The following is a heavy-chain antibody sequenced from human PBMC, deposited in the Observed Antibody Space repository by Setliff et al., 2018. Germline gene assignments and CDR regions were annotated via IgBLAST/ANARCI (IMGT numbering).Heavy chain of an antibody. CDR3: ARGKTFFGAFIRAFDI. J-gene: IGHJ3*02. CDR2: IYYSGST. D-gene: IGHD3-3*01. V-gene: IGHV4-59*01. Sequence: SETLSLTCTVSGGSITNYYWSWIRQPPGKGLEWIGYIYYSGSTNYNPSLKSRVTISIDTSKNQFSLKLSSVTAADTAVYHCARGKTFFGAFIRAFDIWGQGRMVTVSS. CDR1: GGSITNYY.